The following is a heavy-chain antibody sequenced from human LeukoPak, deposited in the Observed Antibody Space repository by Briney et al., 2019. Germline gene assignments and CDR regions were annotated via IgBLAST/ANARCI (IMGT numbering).Heavy chain of an antibody. CDR3: ARARRYRSSWYHDY. D-gene: IGHD6-13*01. CDR1: GFTFSSYG. Sequence: GGSLRLSCAASGFTFSSYGMHWVRQAPGKGLEWVAVISYDGSNKYYADSVKGRFTISRDNSKNTLYLQMNSLRDEDTAVYYCARARRYRSSWYHDYWGQGSLVTVSS. J-gene: IGHJ4*02. V-gene: IGHV3-30*03. CDR2: ISYDGSNK.